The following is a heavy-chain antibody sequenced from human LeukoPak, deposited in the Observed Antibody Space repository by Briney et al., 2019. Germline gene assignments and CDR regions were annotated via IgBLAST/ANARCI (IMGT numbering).Heavy chain of an antibody. Sequence: SETLSLTCTVSGGSISSYYWSWIRQPPGKGLEWIGYIYYSGSTNYNPSLKSRVTISVDTSKNQFSLKLSSVTAADTAVYYCARGAIIVGGSYYMDVWGKGTTVTVSS. CDR1: GGSISSYY. CDR3: ARGAIIVGGSYYMDV. J-gene: IGHJ6*03. D-gene: IGHD1-26*01. CDR2: IYYSGST. V-gene: IGHV4-59*01.